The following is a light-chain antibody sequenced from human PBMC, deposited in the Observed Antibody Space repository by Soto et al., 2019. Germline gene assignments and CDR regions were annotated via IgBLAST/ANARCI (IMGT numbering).Light chain of an antibody. V-gene: IGKV3-15*01. CDR3: HQYNSWPLA. CDR1: QGVSRK. Sequence: IVMTQSQATRYLAPGERVTFSCRASQGVSRKLAWYQHKPGQAPRLLISGASTGATGIPARFSGSGYGTDGTLTISSLKYEDGSVYYCHQYNSWPLAFGGGTKVDIK. CDR2: GAS. J-gene: IGKJ4*01.